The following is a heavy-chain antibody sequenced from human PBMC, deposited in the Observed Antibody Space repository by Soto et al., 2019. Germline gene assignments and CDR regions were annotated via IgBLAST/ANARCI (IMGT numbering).Heavy chain of an antibody. Sequence: EVHLLESGGGLVQPGGSLRLSCTASGFTFSSYAMTWVRQAPGRGLEGVSGITASGGRTYYADSVKGRFTISRDNSKSTQYLQMNSLRAEDTAVYYCAKDTRYAYYVRWFDSLGQGTLVTVSS. CDR3: AKDTRYAYYVRWFDS. CDR2: ITASGGRT. D-gene: IGHD3-16*01. V-gene: IGHV3-23*01. CDR1: GFTFSSYA. J-gene: IGHJ5*01.